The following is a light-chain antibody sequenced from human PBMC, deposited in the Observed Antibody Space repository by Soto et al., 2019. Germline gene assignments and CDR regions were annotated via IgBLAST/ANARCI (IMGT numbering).Light chain of an antibody. CDR3: QQGSSLPFT. CDR2: ITS. Sequence: DIQMTQSPSSLSASVGDRVTITCRASQIIGSYLNWYQQKPGKAPELLIYITSSLKSGVPSGFSGSGSGTNFTLTISSLQPEGCATYFCQQGSSLPFTFGPGTKVDIK. V-gene: IGKV1-39*01. CDR1: QIIGSY. J-gene: IGKJ3*01.